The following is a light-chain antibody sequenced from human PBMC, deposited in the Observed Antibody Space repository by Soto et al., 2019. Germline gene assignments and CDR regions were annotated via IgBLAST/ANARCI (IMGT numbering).Light chain of an antibody. V-gene: IGKV3-15*01. CDR3: QQYNNWPRT. CDR2: DAS. Sequence: VMTQSPATLSVSPGESATLSCRASQSISNNLAWYQQEPGQAPRLLMYDASTRATGIPDRFSGSGSGAEFTLTISSLQSEDLAVYYCQQYNNWPRTFGQGTKVEVK. CDR1: QSISNN. J-gene: IGKJ1*01.